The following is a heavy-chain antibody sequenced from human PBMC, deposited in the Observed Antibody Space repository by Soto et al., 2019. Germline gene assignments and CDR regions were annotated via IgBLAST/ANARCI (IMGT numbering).Heavy chain of an antibody. Sequence: QVQLVESGGGLVKPGGSLRLSCAASGFTFSDYYMSWIRQAPGKGLEWVSYISSSSSYTNYADSVKGRFTISRDNAKNSLYLQMNSLRAEDTAVYYCARRYDSSGYYLDAFDIWGQGTMVTVSS. CDR2: ISSSSSYT. CDR1: GFTFSDYY. CDR3: ARRYDSSGYYLDAFDI. J-gene: IGHJ3*02. D-gene: IGHD3-22*01. V-gene: IGHV3-11*05.